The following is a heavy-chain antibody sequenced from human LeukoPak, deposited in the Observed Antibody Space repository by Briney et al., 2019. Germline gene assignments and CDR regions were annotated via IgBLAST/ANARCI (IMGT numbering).Heavy chain of an antibody. D-gene: IGHD2-15*01. Sequence: PGGSLRPSCAASGFTFSSYAMNWVRQAPGKGLEWVSAISTGGGGTYYADSVQGRFTISRDNSKNTLYLQMNSLRAEDTAIYYCAKIVVVVAATHGFDYWDQGTLVTVSS. CDR3: AKIVVVVAATHGFDY. CDR1: GFTFSSYA. CDR2: ISTGGGGT. V-gene: IGHV3-23*01. J-gene: IGHJ4*02.